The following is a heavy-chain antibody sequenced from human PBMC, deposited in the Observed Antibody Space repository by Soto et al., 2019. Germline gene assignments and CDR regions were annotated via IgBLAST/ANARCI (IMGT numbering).Heavy chain of an antibody. Sequence: EVQLLESGGGLVQPGGSLRLSCAASGFTFSSYAMSWVRQAPGKGLEWVSAISGSGGSTYYADSVKGRFTISRDNSKNPVDPQMKSLRAEDTGVYYWAKGGATIGSPPRYLGPGTLVTVSS. CDR3: AKGGATIGSPPRY. CDR2: ISGSGGST. D-gene: IGHD5-12*01. CDR1: GFTFSSYA. V-gene: IGHV3-23*01. J-gene: IGHJ4*02.